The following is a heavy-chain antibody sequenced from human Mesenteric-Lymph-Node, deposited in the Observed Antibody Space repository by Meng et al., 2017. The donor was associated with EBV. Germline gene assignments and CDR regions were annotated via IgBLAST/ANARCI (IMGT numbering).Heavy chain of an antibody. J-gene: IGHJ4*02. CDR2: ISGSSGNI. Sequence: GLRLDAVGGLVHPGGSLRLSFAASGFTLSSYAMSWVRQAPGKGLEWVSGISGSSGNINHADSVKGRFTISRDNYKNTLYLQMRSLRAEDTAVYYCAKGYFDSTGYSYPSDYWGQGTLVTVSS. CDR3: AKGYFDSTGYSYPSDY. CDR1: GFTLSSYA. D-gene: IGHD3-22*01. V-gene: IGHV3-23*01.